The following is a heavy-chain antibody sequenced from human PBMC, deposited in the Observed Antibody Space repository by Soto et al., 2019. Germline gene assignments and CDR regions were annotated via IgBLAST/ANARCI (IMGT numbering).Heavy chain of an antibody. J-gene: IGHJ6*03. CDR1: GFTFSSYS. V-gene: IGHV3-21*01. Sequence: GGSLRLSCAASGFTFSSYSMNWVRQAPGKGLEWVSSISSSSSYIYYADSVKGRFTISRDNAKNSLYLQMNSLRAEDTAVYYCARDGDCSSTSCYRYYYYMDVWGKGTTVTVSS. CDR3: ARDGDCSSTSCYRYYYYMDV. CDR2: ISSSSSYI. D-gene: IGHD2-2*02.